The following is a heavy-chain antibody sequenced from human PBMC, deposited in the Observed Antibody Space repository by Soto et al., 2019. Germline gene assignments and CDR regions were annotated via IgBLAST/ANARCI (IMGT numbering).Heavy chain of an antibody. CDR3: ARLGLACIDY. D-gene: IGHD4-17*01. J-gene: IGHJ4*02. V-gene: IGHV3-23*02. CDR2: ISGSGGST. Sequence: GGSLRLSCAASGFTFSSYAMSWVRQAPGKGLEWVSAISGSGGSTYYNPSLKSRVTISVDTSKNQFSLKLSSVTAADTAVYYCARLGLACIDYWGQGTLVTVSS. CDR1: GFTFSSYA.